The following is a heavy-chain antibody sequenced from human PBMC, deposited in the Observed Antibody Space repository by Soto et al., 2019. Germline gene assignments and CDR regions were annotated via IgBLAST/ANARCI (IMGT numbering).Heavy chain of an antibody. CDR2: INHSGST. CDR3: ARVYSGYDLSVDY. V-gene: IGHV4-34*01. Sequence: PSETLSITCAVYGGSFSGYYWSWIRQPPGKGLEWIGEINHSGSTNYNPSLKSRVTISVDTSKNQFSLKLSSVTAADTAVYYCARVYSGYDLSVDYWAQGTLFPVSS. CDR1: GGSFSGYY. D-gene: IGHD5-12*01. J-gene: IGHJ4*02.